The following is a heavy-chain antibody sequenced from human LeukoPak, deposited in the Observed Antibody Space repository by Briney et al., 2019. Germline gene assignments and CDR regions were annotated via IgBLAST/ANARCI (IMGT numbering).Heavy chain of an antibody. V-gene: IGHV4-59*01. CDR2: IYYSGST. D-gene: IGHD6-13*01. Sequence: SETLSLTCTVSGGSISSYYWSWIRQPPGKGLEWIGYIYYSGSTNYNPSLKSRVTVSVDTSKNQFSLKLSSVTAADTAVYYCARGAAAGLGDAFDIWGQGTMVTVSS. CDR1: GGSISSYY. CDR3: ARGAAAGLGDAFDI. J-gene: IGHJ3*02.